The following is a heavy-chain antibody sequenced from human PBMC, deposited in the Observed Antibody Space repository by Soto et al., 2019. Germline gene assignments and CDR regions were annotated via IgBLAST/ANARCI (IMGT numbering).Heavy chain of an antibody. D-gene: IGHD2-2*01. CDR1: GYTFTSYG. CDR2: FSAYNGNT. V-gene: IGHV1-18*01. J-gene: IGHJ6*02. Sequence: ASVKVSCKASGYTFTSYGISWVRQAPGQGLEWMGWFSAYNGNTNYAQKLQGRVTMTTDTSTSTAYMELRSLRSDDTAVYYCARKGVVPAAMPDDYYYYGMDVWGQGTTVTV. CDR3: ARKGVVPAAMPDDYYYYGMDV.